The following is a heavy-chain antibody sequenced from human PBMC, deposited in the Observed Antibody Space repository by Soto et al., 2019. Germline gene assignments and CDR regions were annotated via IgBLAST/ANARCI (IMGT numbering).Heavy chain of an antibody. D-gene: IGHD4-17*01. Sequence: ASVKVSCKASGYTFTSYDSNWVRQATGQGLEWMGWMNPNSGNTGYAQKFQGRVTMTRNTSISTAYMELSSLRSEDTAVYYCARRAPYGVGPTDYWGQGTLVTVSS. CDR1: GYTFTSYD. CDR2: MNPNSGNT. CDR3: ARRAPYGVGPTDY. J-gene: IGHJ4*02. V-gene: IGHV1-8*01.